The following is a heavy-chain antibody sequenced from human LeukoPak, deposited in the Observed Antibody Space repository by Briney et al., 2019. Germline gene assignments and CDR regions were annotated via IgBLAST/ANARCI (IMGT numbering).Heavy chain of an antibody. CDR2: IFQSGST. V-gene: IGHV4-30-2*01. J-gene: IGHJ6*02. CDR1: GGSISSGAYS. D-gene: IGHD3-10*01. Sequence: SETLSLTCAVSGGSISSGAYSWNWIRKPPGKGLEWIGYIFQSGSTYYNPSLKSRVTVSVDRSRNQFSLKLTSVTAADTAVYYCARERGGSGSGNFYYYYGVDVWGRGTTVIVSS. CDR3: ARERGGSGSGNFYYYYGVDV.